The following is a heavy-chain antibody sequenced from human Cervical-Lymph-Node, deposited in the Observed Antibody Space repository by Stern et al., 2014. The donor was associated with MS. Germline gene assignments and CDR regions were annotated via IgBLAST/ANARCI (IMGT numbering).Heavy chain of an antibody. V-gene: IGHV1-8*01. CDR1: GYRFTSYE. CDR2: VNPVCDKR. CDR3: ARGVTRIIARLGPGFAH. J-gene: IGHJ4*02. Sequence: QVQLLQSGAEVKKPGASVKVSCKTSGYRFTSYEIHWVRQAPGQGLEWMGWVNPVCDKRGSAQKFQDGVNMTWNTSIGTAYMELSSLKSEDTAVYYCARGVTRIIARLGPGFAHWGQGTLVTVSS. D-gene: IGHD6-6*01.